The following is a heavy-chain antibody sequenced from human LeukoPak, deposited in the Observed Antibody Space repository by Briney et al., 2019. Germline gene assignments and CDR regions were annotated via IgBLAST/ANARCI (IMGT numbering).Heavy chain of an antibody. CDR2: VYHSGST. CDR1: AYSLSSGYY. CDR3: ARGYSNTVFFDY. D-gene: IGHD4-11*01. Sequence: SETLSLTCTVSAYSLSSGYYWGWIRQPPGKGLECIGIVYHSGSTYYNPSLKSRVTISVDTSKNQFSLKLSSVTAADTAVYFCARGYSNTVFFDYWGQGALVTVSS. V-gene: IGHV4-38-2*02. J-gene: IGHJ4*02.